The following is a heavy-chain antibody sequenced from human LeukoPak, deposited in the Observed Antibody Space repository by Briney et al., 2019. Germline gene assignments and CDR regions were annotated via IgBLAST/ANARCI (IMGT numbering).Heavy chain of an antibody. CDR1: GFSLSTSAEG. J-gene: IGHJ4*02. CDR2: ISWDDDK. CDR3: AHKGPRRPFDY. V-gene: IGHV2-5*02. Sequence: SGPTLVKPTQTLTLTCTFSGFSLSTSAEGVGWIRQPPGKALEWLALISWDDDKHYSPSLRSRLTITKDTSKNQVVLTVTNMDPVDTATYYCAHKGPRRPFDYWGQGTLVTVSS.